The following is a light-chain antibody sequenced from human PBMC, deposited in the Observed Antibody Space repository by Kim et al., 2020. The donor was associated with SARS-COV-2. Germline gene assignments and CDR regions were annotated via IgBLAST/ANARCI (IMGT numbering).Light chain of an antibody. V-gene: IGKV1-33*01. CDR3: QQFDNLPLT. Sequence: DIHMTQSPSSLSASVGDRVTITCQASHDISNHLNWYQQKPGKAPHLLMYDASNLPTGVPSRFSGSGSGTDFTFTISSLQREDIATCWCQQFDNLPLTFGGGTKLEI. CDR1: HDISNH. CDR2: DAS. J-gene: IGKJ4*01.